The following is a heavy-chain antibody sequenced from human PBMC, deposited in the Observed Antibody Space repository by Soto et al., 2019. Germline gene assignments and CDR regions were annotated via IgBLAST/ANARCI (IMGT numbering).Heavy chain of an antibody. Sequence: QVQLVESGGGVVQPGRSLRLSCAASGFILSTYAMYWVRQAPGKGLEWVAVISYDGNNKYYADSVEGRFTISRDNSKNTLYLQMNSLRAEDTAVYYCARAGCDGGSCYTLVGLRYGMDVW. CDR3: ARAGCDGGSCYTLVGLRYGMDV. CDR1: GFILSTYA. J-gene: IGHJ6*01. V-gene: IGHV3-30-3*01. CDR2: ISYDGNNK. D-gene: IGHD2-15*01.